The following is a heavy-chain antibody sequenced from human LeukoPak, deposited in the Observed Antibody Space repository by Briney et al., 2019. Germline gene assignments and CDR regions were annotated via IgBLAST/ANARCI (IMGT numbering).Heavy chain of an antibody. D-gene: IGHD2-15*01. CDR2: IYYSGST. V-gene: IGHV4-59*02. CDR3: ASTSGYCSGGNCYSAFDY. CDR1: GGSVSTYY. J-gene: IGHJ4*02. Sequence: SETLSLTCTVSGGSVSTYYWNWIRQPPGKGLEWIGYIYYSGSTNYNPSLKSRLTITVDTSNNQFSLKLSSVTAADTAVYYCASTSGYCSGGNCYSAFDYWGQGTLVTVSS.